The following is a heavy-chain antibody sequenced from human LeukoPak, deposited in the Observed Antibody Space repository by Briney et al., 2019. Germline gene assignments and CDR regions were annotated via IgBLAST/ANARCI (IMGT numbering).Heavy chain of an antibody. Sequence: PGGSLRLSCAASGFTFSSYGMHWVRQAPGKGLEWVAFIRYDGSNKYYADSVKGRFTISRDNSKNTLYLQMNSLRAEDTAVYYCAKANIALEVGGPALSFGYFDYWGQGTLVTVSS. CDR1: GFTFSSYG. D-gene: IGHD2-2*01. J-gene: IGHJ4*02. CDR2: IRYDGSNK. V-gene: IGHV3-30*02. CDR3: AKANIALEVGGPALSFGYFDY.